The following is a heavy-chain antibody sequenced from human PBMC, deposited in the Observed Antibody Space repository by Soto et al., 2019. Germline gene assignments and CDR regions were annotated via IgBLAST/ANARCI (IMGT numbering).Heavy chain of an antibody. V-gene: IGHV3-48*02. CDR3: ARLSLRREGYNVDY. D-gene: IGHD5-12*01. Sequence: HPGGSLRLSCAASGFTFSSYSMNWVRQAPGKGLEWVSYISSSSSTIYYADSVKGRFTISRDNAKNSLYLQMNSLRDEDTVVYYCARLSLRREGYNVDYWGQGTLVTVSS. CDR2: ISSSSSTI. CDR1: GFTFSSYS. J-gene: IGHJ4*02.